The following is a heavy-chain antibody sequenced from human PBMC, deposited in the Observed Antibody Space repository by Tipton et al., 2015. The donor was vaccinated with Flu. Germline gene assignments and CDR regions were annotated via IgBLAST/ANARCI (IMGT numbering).Heavy chain of an antibody. V-gene: IGHV1-2*02. Sequence: QLVQSGAEVKKPGASVKVSCEASGYTFAHNYMHWVRQAPGQGLEWMGWIHPSSGGTNYAQKFQGRVIMTRDTSITTAYMELTSRTSDDTAGYYGARDRPPGWLAPDPWGQGTLVPVSS. CDR1: GYTFAHNY. D-gene: IGHD3-9*01. CDR3: ARDRPPGWLAPDP. J-gene: IGHJ5*02. CDR2: IHPSSGGT.